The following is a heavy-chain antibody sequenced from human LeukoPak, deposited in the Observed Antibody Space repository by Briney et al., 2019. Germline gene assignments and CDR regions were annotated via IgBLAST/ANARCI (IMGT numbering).Heavy chain of an antibody. CDR1: GYTFTGYY. J-gene: IGHJ5*02. V-gene: IGHV1-2*04. Sequence: VKVSCKASGYTFTGYYMHWVRQAPGQGLEWMGWINPNSGGTNYAQKFQGWVTMTRDTSISTAYMELSRLRSDDTAVYNCARALKRGHNWFDPWGQGTLVTVSS. CDR2: INPNSGGT. D-gene: IGHD3-10*01. CDR3: ARALKRGHNWFDP.